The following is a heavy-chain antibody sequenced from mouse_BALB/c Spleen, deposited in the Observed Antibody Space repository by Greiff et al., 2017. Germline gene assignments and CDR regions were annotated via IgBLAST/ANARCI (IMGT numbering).Heavy chain of an antibody. Sequence: EVMLVESGGGLVQPGGSLRLSCATSGFTFTDYYMSWVRQPPGKALEWLGFIRNKANGYTTEYSASVKGRFTISRDNSQSILYLQMNTLRAEDSATYYCAREDYYGSSPFAYWGQGTLVTVSA. J-gene: IGHJ3*01. CDR3: AREDYYGSSPFAY. V-gene: IGHV7-3*02. CDR2: IRNKANGYTT. D-gene: IGHD1-1*01. CDR1: GFTFTDYY.